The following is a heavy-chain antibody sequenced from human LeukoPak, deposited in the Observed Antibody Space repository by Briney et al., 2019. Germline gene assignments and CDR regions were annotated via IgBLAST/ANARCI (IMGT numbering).Heavy chain of an antibody. D-gene: IGHD6-13*01. CDR3: ARLAAADRDVDY. CDR2: INPNSGGT. CDR1: GYTFTGYY. Sequence: ASVKVSCKASGYTFTGYYMHWVRQAPGQGLEWMGRINPNSGGTNYAQKFQGRVTMTRDTSISTAYMELSRLRSDDTAVYYCARLAAADRDVDYWGQGTLVTVSS. V-gene: IGHV1-2*06. J-gene: IGHJ4*02.